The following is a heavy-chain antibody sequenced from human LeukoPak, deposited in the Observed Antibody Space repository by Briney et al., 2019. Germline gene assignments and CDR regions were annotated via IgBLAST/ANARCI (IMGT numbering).Heavy chain of an antibody. D-gene: IGHD2/OR15-2a*01. CDR1: GFTFSSYW. V-gene: IGHV3-7*01. CDR3: ARDTNFCPGDY. J-gene: IGHJ4*02. CDR2: IKGDGSIK. Sequence: GGSLRLSRAASGFTFSSYWMTWVRQAPGKELEWVANIKGDGSIKAYVDSVKGRFTISRDNAKNSVYLQMNSLTTEDTAIYYCARDTNFCPGDYWGQGTLVTVSS.